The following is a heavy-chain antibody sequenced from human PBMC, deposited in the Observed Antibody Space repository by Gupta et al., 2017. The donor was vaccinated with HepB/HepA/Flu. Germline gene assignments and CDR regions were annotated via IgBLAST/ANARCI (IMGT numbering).Heavy chain of an antibody. CDR1: GYTFRFYY. D-gene: IGHD3-22*01. J-gene: IGHJ4*02. CDR2: INPNTGDP. CDR3: ARVQYYFDSSGPSAYYFDY. V-gene: IGHV1-2*02. Sequence: QVPLVQSGAEVRKPGAAVKVSCQVFGYTFRFYYIHWWRPAPGQGLEWMGSINPNTGDPTYARQFQGRVNMTRDKSIDTAYMDLNRLGSDDTAVYFCARVQYYFDSSGPSAYYFDYWGQGTLVTVAS.